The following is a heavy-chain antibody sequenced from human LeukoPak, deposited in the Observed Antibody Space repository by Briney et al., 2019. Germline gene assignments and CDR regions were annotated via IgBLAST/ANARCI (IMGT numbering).Heavy chain of an antibody. Sequence: GGSLRLSCAASGFTFSSYAMSWVRQAPGKGLEWVSAISGSGGSTYYADSVKGRFTISRDSSKNTLYLQMNSLRAEDTAVYYCAKVEAVAGSYYFDYWGQGTLVTASS. D-gene: IGHD6-19*01. J-gene: IGHJ4*02. CDR1: GFTFSSYA. CDR3: AKVEAVAGSYYFDY. CDR2: ISGSGGST. V-gene: IGHV3-23*01.